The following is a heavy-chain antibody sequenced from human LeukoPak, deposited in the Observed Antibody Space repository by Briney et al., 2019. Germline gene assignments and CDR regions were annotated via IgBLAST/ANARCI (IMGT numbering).Heavy chain of an antibody. CDR3: ARGSSAGASLRHDY. CDR2: IKQDGSEE. CDR1: GFTFSSYW. J-gene: IGHJ4*02. V-gene: IGHV3-7*01. Sequence: GGSLRLSCAASGFTFSSYWMSWVRQAPGRGLEWVANIKQDGSEENFVDSVKGRFTISRDNAKKSLYLQMNSLRAEDTAVYYCARGSSAGASLRHDYWGQGTLVTVSS. D-gene: IGHD1-26*01.